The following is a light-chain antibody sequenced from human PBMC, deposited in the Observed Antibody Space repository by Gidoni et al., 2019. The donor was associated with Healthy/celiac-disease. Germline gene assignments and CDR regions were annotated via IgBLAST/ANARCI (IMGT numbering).Light chain of an antibody. J-gene: IGLJ2*01. CDR3: QAWDSSHVV. CDR1: NLGDKY. V-gene: IGLV3-1*01. CDR2: QDS. Sequence: SYELTQPPSVSVSPGQTASIPCSGDNLGDKYACWYQQKPGQSPVLVIYQDSRRPSGIPERFSGSNSGNTATLTISGTQAMDEADYYCQAWDSSHVVFGGGTKLTVL.